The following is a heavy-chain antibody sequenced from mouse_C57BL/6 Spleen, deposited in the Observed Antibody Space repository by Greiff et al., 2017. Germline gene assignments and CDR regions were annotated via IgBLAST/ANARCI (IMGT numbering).Heavy chain of an antibody. CDR1: GYTFTDYY. D-gene: IGHD2-3*01. CDR3: ARNDGLWFAD. CDR2: INPYNGGT. V-gene: IGHV1-19*01. J-gene: IGHJ3*01. Sequence: EVKLLESGPVLVKPGASVKMSCKASGYTFTDYYMNWVKQSHGKSLEWIGVINPYNGGTSYNQKFKGKATLTVDKSSSTAYMELNSLTSEDSAVYYCARNDGLWFADWGQGTLVTVSA.